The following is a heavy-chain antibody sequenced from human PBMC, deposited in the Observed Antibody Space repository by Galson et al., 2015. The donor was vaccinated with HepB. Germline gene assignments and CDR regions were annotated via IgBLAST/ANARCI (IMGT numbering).Heavy chain of an antibody. CDR1: GDSVSSNHAV. CDR3: AYGSDV. Sequence: CAISGDSVSSNHAVWNWIWQSPSRGLEWLGRTYYRSKWYIDYATSVRSRITINPDTSRNQFSLHLSSVTPEDTAVYYCAYGSDVWGQGTTVIVSS. V-gene: IGHV6-1*01. J-gene: IGHJ6*02. CDR2: TYYRSKWYI.